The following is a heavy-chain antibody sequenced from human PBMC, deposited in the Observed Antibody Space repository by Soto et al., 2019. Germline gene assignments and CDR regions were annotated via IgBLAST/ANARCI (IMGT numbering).Heavy chain of an antibody. Sequence: QVQLVESGGGVVQPGRSLRLSCAASGFTFSSYGMHWVRQAPGKGLEWVAVISYDGSNKYYADSVKGRFTISRENSKNTLYLHMNSLRAEDTAVYYCAKDPGWNYGYYYYGMDVWGQGTTVTVSS. V-gene: IGHV3-30*18. CDR2: ISYDGSNK. CDR3: AKDPGWNYGYYYYGMDV. D-gene: IGHD1-7*01. CDR1: GFTFSSYG. J-gene: IGHJ6*02.